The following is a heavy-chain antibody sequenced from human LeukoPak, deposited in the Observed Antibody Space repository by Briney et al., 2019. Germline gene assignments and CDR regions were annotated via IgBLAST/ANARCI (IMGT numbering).Heavy chain of an antibody. CDR1: GFTFSSYS. D-gene: IGHD3-22*01. CDR3: ARDARGYYYDSSGSSFDY. V-gene: IGHV3-21*01. Sequence: GGSLRLSCAASGFTFSSYSMNWVRQAPGKGLEWVSSISSSSSYIYYADSVKGRFTISRDNAKNSLYLQMNSLRAEDTAVYYCARDARGYYYDSSGSSFDYWGQGTLVTVSS. CDR2: ISSSSSYI. J-gene: IGHJ4*02.